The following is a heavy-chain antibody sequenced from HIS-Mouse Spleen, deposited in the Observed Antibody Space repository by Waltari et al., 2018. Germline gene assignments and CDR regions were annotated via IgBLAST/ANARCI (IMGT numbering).Heavy chain of an antibody. CDR2: IYSGGST. CDR3: ARFTPVSGSFDY. V-gene: IGHV3-66*01. CDR1: GFTVSSNY. J-gene: IGHJ4*02. D-gene: IGHD1-26*01. Sequence: EVQLVESGGGLVQPGGSLRLSCAASGFTVSSNYMSWARQAPGKGLEWVSVIYSGGSTYYADSVKGRFTISRDNSKNTLYLQMNSLRAEDTAVYYCARFTPVSGSFDYWGQGTLVTVSS.